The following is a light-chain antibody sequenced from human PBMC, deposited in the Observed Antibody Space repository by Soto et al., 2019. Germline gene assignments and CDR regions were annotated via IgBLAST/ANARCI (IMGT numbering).Light chain of an antibody. CDR3: QQYTYLPQS. Sequence: DPQMTQSPPSLSASVGDRVTITCQASQDISKYVNWYQQRPGKAPKVLIYDASNLEPGLPSSFSGSNCETDFSLTIRSLQPQDIPTYYCQQYTYLPQSYGGETKFE. CDR2: DAS. J-gene: IGKJ4*01. CDR1: QDISKY. V-gene: IGKV1-33*01.